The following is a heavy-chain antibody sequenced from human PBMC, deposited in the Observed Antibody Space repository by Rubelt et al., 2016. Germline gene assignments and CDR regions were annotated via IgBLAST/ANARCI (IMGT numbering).Heavy chain of an antibody. Sequence: EVQLVESGGGLVQPGGSLRLSCAASGFTFSSYAMSWVRQAPGKGLEWGSTISGSGYNTYYTDSAKGRLTISRDKSKKTLSLHMNSLRAEDTAVYYCAKITMIAIDAFEIWGQGTMVTVSS. D-gene: IGHD3-22*01. J-gene: IGHJ3*02. V-gene: IGHV3-23*04. CDR2: ISGSGYNT. CDR1: GFTFSSYA. CDR3: AKITMIAIDAFEI.